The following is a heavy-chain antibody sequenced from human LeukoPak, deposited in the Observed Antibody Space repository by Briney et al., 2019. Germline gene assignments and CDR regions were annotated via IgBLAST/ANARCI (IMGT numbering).Heavy chain of an antibody. CDR3: ARHTAFSDISSCFDS. CDR1: GYSLNEYW. D-gene: IGHD3-9*01. V-gene: IGHV5-51*01. Sequence: GESPEISCKGSGYSLNEYWIAWVRQMPGKGLEGVGIIYAGDSQTRYSPSFQGQVTISTDKSINTAYLQWSSLTASDTAMYYCARHTAFSDISSCFDSWGQGTLVPVSS. J-gene: IGHJ5*01. CDR2: IYAGDSQT.